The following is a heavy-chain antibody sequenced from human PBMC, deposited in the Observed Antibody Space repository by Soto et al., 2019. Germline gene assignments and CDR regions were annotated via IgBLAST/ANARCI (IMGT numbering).Heavy chain of an antibody. CDR2: IYHTGSA. D-gene: IGHD3-22*01. CDR1: GYSIRSGYY. CDR3: ARGPHFYDSSGYQGGLY. V-gene: IGHV4-38-2*01. Sequence: PSETLSLTCAVSGYSIRSGYYWAWIRQPPGKGLEWIGNIYHTGSAYYKPSLMSRVTMSVDTSKNQFSLKLSSVTAADTAVYFCARGPHFYDSSGYQGGLYWGQGILVTVSS. J-gene: IGHJ4*02.